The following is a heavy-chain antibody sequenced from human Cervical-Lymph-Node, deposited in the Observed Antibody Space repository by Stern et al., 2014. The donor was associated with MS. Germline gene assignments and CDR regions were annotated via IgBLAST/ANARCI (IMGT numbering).Heavy chain of an antibody. Sequence: QLQLQESGPGLVKPSETLSLTCTVSGGSISSSSYYWGWIRQPPGKGLEGIGRIYYSGSTYYNPSLKSRVTISVDTSKNQFSLKLSSVTAADTAVYYCARHLAAGLDAFDIWGQGTMVTVSS. J-gene: IGHJ3*02. D-gene: IGHD6-13*01. CDR3: ARHLAAGLDAFDI. CDR2: IYYSGST. V-gene: IGHV4-39*01. CDR1: GGSISSSSYY.